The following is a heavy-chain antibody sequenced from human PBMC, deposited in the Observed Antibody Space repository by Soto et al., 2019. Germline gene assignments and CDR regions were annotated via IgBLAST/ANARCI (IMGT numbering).Heavy chain of an antibody. Sequence: QVQLVQSGAEVKKPGSSVKVSCKASGGTFSSYAISWVRQAPGQGLEWMGGIIPIFGTANYAQKFQGRVTITADESTRTAYMELSSLRSEDTAVYYCARDRSITIFGVPYYYGMDVWGQGTTVTVSS. CDR3: ARDRSITIFGVPYYYGMDV. CDR1: GGTFSSYA. J-gene: IGHJ6*02. V-gene: IGHV1-69*01. D-gene: IGHD3-3*01. CDR2: IIPIFGTA.